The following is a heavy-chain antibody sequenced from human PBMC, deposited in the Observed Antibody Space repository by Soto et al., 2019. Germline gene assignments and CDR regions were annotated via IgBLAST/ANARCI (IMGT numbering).Heavy chain of an antibody. D-gene: IGHD2-15*01. V-gene: IGHV3-23*01. J-gene: IGHJ4*02. CDR2: ISGSGGST. CDR1: GFTFNSYA. CDR3: AKVPRYCSGGSCFGGYFDY. Sequence: PGGSLRLSCAASGFTFNSYAMSWVRQAPWKGLEWVSAISGSGGSTYYADSVKGRFTISRDNSKNTLNLQMNSLRAEDTAVYYCAKVPRYCSGGSCFGGYFDYWGQGTLVTVSS.